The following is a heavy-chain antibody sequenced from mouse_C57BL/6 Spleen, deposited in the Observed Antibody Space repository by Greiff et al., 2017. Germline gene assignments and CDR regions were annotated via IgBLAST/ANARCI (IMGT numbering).Heavy chain of an antibody. CDR3: ARNSKLTGVFAY. J-gene: IGHJ3*01. CDR2: IWSGGST. Sequence: VQLVESGPGLVQPSQSLSITCTVSGFSLTSYGVHWVRQSPGKGLEWLGVIWSGGSTDYNAAFISRLSISKDNSKSQVFFKMNSLQADDTAIYYCARNSKLTGVFAYWGQGTLVTVSA. D-gene: IGHD4-1*01. CDR1: GFSLTSYG. V-gene: IGHV2-2*01.